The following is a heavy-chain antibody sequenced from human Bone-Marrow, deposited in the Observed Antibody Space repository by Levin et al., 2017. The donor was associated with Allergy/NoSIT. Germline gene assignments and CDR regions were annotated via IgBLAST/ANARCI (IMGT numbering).Heavy chain of an antibody. J-gene: IGHJ3*01. D-gene: IGHD5-12*01. Sequence: SQTLSLTCDVSGGSVSSGGYSWSWIRQPPGKGLEWIGYIYYSGNTYYNPSLKSRVTISVDKSKNQFSLKLKSVSAADTAIYYCARGLIVASNAFDVWGQGTMVTVSS. CDR2: IYYSGNT. CDR1: GGSVSSGGYS. CDR3: ARGLIVASNAFDV. V-gene: IGHV4-30-2*01.